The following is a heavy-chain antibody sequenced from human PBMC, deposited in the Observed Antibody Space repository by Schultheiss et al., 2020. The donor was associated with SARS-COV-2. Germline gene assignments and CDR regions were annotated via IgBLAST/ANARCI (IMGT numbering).Heavy chain of an antibody. CDR1: GGSFSGYY. D-gene: IGHD3-10*01. CDR3: ARQEGTGAN. CDR2: IHDSGST. Sequence: SETLSLTCAVYGGSFSGYYWSWIRQPPGKGLEWIGFIHDSGSTNYNPSLKSRVTISVDTSKSQFSLHLSSVTAADTAVYYCARQEGTGANWGQGILVTVSS. J-gene: IGHJ4*02. V-gene: IGHV4-59*08.